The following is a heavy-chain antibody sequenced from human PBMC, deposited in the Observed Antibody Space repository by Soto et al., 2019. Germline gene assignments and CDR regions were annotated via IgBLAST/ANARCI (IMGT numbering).Heavy chain of an antibody. V-gene: IGHV5-10-1*01. CDR1: GYSFTSYW. Sequence: PGESLKISCKGSGYSFTSYWISWVRQMPGKGLEWMGRIDPSDSYTNYSPSFQGHVTISADKSISTAYLQWSSLKASDTAMYYCARLYDSSGYSLPLDYWGQGTLVTVSS. CDR3: ARLYDSSGYSLPLDY. J-gene: IGHJ4*02. CDR2: IDPSDSYT. D-gene: IGHD3-22*01.